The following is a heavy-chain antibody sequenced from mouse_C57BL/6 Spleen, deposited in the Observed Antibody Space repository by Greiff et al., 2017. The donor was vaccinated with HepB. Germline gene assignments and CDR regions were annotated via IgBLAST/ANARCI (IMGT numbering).Heavy chain of an antibody. CDR1: GYTFTSYG. V-gene: IGHV1-81*01. D-gene: IGHD2-10*02. CDR2: IYPRSGNT. J-gene: IGHJ3*01. Sequence: QVQLKESGAELARPGASVKLSCKASGYTFTSYGISWVKQRTGQGLEWIGEIYPRSGNTYYNEKFKGKATLTADKSSSTAYMELRSLTSEDSAGYFCASGRVCFRPAWFAYWGQGTLVTVSA. CDR3: ASGRVCFRPAWFAY.